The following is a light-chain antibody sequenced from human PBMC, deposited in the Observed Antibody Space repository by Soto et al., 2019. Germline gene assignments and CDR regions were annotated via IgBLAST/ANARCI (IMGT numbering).Light chain of an antibody. CDR3: HQRQSWPRT. V-gene: IGKV3D-20*02. Sequence: EIVLTQSPGTLSLSPGERATLSCRASQSVSNTYLAWYQQKPGQAPRLLIYDASSRATGIPDRFSGSGSATDFTLTISRLEPEDFALYYCHQRQSWPRTFGQGTKVDIK. CDR2: DAS. CDR1: QSVSNTY. J-gene: IGKJ1*01.